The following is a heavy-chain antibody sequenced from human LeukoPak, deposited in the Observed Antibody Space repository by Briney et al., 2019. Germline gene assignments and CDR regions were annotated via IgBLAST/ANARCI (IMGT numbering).Heavy chain of an antibody. CDR1: GGFISSSSYY. D-gene: IGHD3-10*01. Sequence: SETLSLTCTVSGGFISSSSYYWGWIRQPPGKGLEWIGSIYYSESTYYNPSLQSRVTISVDTSKNQFSLKLSYVTVADTAVYYCARVYGSGSYYIGYYYYYMDVWGKGTTVTISS. CDR2: IYYSEST. V-gene: IGHV4-39*01. CDR3: ARVYGSGSYYIGYYYYYMDV. J-gene: IGHJ6*03.